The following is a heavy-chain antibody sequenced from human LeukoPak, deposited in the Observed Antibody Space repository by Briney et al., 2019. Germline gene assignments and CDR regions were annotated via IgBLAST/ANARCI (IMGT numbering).Heavy chain of an antibody. J-gene: IGHJ3*02. CDR1: GGSISSRSYY. CDR3: ARVTGRVYGDQALGAFDI. D-gene: IGHD4-17*01. CDR2: MYYSGST. Sequence: SETLSLTCTVSGGSISSRSYYWGWIRQPPGKGLEWIGSMYYSGSTYYRPSLKSRVTISVDTSKNQFSLKLSSVTAADTAVYYCARVTGRVYGDQALGAFDIWGQGTMVTVSS. V-gene: IGHV4-39*07.